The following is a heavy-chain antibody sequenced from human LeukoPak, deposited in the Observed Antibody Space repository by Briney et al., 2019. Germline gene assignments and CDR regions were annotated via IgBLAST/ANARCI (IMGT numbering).Heavy chain of an antibody. CDR3: AREFYGSGSYSADY. CDR2: ISFDGKVS. CDR1: GFTFNRYG. J-gene: IGHJ4*02. D-gene: IGHD3-10*01. V-gene: IGHV3-30*03. Sequence: GGSPRLSCAASGFTFNRYGMHWVRQAPGKGLEWVAVISFDGKVSYYADSVKGRFTISRDNAKNSLYLQMNSLRAEDTAVYYCAREFYGSGSYSADYWGQGTLVTVSS.